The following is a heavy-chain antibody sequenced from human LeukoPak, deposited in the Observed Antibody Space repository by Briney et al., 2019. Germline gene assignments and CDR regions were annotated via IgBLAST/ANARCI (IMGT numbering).Heavy chain of an antibody. Sequence: GGSLRLSCAASGFTFSSYSMNWVRQAPGKGLEWVSSISSSSSYIYYADSVKGRFTISRDNAKNSLYLQMNSLRAEDTAVYYCARGPSWLRRAFDIWGQGTMVTVSS. V-gene: IGHV3-21*01. CDR3: ARGPSWLRRAFDI. D-gene: IGHD5-12*01. J-gene: IGHJ3*02. CDR1: GFTFSSYS. CDR2: ISSSSSYI.